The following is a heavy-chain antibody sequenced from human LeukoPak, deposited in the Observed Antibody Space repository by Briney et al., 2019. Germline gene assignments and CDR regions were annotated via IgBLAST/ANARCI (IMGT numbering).Heavy chain of an antibody. Sequence: GGSLRLSCAASGFTFSSYSMNWVRQAPGKGLEWVSSISSSSSYIYYADSVKGRFTISRDNAKNSLYLQMNSLRAEDTAVYYCARGLLTARARDAFDIWGQGTMVTVSS. CDR1: GFTFSSYS. D-gene: IGHD7-27*01. J-gene: IGHJ3*02. V-gene: IGHV3-21*01. CDR3: ARGLLTARARDAFDI. CDR2: ISSSSSYI.